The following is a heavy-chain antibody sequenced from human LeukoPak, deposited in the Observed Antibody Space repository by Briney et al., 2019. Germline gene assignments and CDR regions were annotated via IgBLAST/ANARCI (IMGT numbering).Heavy chain of an antibody. Sequence: SETLSLTCTVSGGSISSSSYYWGWIRQPPGKGLEWIGSIYYSGSTYYNPSLKSRVTISVDTSKNQFSLKLTSVTAADTAVYYCARVGIVVVVAADYLNWFDPWGQGTLVTVSS. V-gene: IGHV4-39*07. CDR3: ARVGIVVVVAADYLNWFDP. D-gene: IGHD2-15*01. CDR2: IYYSGST. J-gene: IGHJ5*02. CDR1: GGSISSSSYY.